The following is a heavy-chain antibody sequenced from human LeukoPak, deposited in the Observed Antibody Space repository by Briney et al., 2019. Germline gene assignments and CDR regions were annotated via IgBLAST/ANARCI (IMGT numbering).Heavy chain of an antibody. CDR1: GFTFSTYS. Sequence: PGGSLRLSCAASGFTFSTYSMNWVRQAPGKGLEWVSTITSSSAYIYYADSVKGRFTISRDNAKNSLYLQMNSLRAEDTAVYFCAKDSFRLRYFDYWGQGTLVTVSS. J-gene: IGHJ4*02. CDR3: AKDSFRLRYFDY. D-gene: IGHD5-12*01. V-gene: IGHV3-21*06. CDR2: ITSSSAYI.